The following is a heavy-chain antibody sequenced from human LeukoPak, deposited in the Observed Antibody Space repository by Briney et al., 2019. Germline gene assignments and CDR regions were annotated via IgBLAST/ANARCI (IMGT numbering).Heavy chain of an antibody. CDR1: GYTLINYY. V-gene: IGHV1-46*01. D-gene: IGHD3-16*01. CDR2: INPSGATT. J-gene: IGHJ4*02. Sequence: ASVKVSCKASGYTLINYYIHWVRQAPGQGLEWMGIINPSGATTSYAQKFQGRVTMTRDTSTSSVYMQLSSLRSEDTAVYYCARDLSYGSLGGYYFDYWGQGTLVTVSS. CDR3: ARDLSYGSLGGYYFDY.